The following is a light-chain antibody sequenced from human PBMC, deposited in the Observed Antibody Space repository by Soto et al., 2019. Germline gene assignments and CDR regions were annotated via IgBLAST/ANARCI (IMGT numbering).Light chain of an antibody. CDR2: AAS. Sequence: DIQMTQSPSSLSASVGDRVTITCRASQGISNYLAWYQQKPGKVPKLLIYAASTLQSGVPSRFSGSGSGTDFTLTISSLQPEDVATYYCQKYNSLPPDTFGQGTKVEIK. J-gene: IGKJ1*01. V-gene: IGKV1-27*01. CDR3: QKYNSLPPDT. CDR1: QGISNY.